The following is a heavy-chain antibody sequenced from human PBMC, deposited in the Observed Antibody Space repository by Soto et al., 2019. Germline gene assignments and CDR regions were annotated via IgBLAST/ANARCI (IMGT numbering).Heavy chain of an antibody. D-gene: IGHD2-8*01. Sequence: SETLSLTCTVSGGSISSYYWSWIRQPPGKGLEWIGYIYYSGSTNYNPSLKSRVTISVDTSKNQFSLKLSFVTAADTAVYYCARVLTNGVRNPLGVFDYWGQGTLVTVSS. J-gene: IGHJ4*02. V-gene: IGHV4-59*08. CDR2: IYYSGST. CDR3: ARVLTNGVRNPLGVFDY. CDR1: GGSISSYY.